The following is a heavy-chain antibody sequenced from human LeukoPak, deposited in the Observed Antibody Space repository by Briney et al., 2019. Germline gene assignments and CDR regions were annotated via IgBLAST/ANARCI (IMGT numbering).Heavy chain of an antibody. Sequence: GGSLRLSCAASGFSVSSNFMTWVRQAPGKGLEWLSVIFSGGSTYYADSVKGRFTISRDNSKNTLYLQMSSLRAEDTAVYFCARGRRWDLLVSLIDASDIWGQGTMVTVSS. CDR3: ARGRRWDLLVSLIDASDI. CDR1: GFSVSSNF. CDR2: IFSGGST. J-gene: IGHJ3*02. D-gene: IGHD4-23*01. V-gene: IGHV3-53*01.